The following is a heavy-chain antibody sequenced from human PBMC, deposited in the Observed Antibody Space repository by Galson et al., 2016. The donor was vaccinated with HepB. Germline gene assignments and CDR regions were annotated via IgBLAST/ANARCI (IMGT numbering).Heavy chain of an antibody. V-gene: IGHV4-34*01. D-gene: IGHD3-10*01. Sequence: SETLSLTCAVNGGSFGGYSWTWIRQPPGKGLDWLGEIDHGGNTKYSPSLKSRVTISVDRSKNQFSLKLSAVTAADTAVYYCARGFGEVLGNWFDHWGQGILVTVSS. CDR1: GGSFGGYS. CDR3: ARGFGEVLGNWFDH. J-gene: IGHJ5*02. CDR2: IDHGGNT.